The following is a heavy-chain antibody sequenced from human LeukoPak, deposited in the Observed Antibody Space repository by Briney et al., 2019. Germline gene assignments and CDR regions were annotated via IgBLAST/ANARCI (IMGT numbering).Heavy chain of an antibody. D-gene: IGHD3-10*01. Sequence: SETLSLTCAVYGGSFSDYYWSWIRQPPGKGLEWIGEINHSGSTNYNPSLKSRVTISVDTSKNQFSLKLSSVTAADTAVYYCARGPAMVRGVINYYYYYMDVWGKGTTVTVSS. CDR1: GGSFSDYY. CDR3: ARGPAMVRGVINYYYYYMDV. V-gene: IGHV4-34*01. CDR2: INHSGST. J-gene: IGHJ6*03.